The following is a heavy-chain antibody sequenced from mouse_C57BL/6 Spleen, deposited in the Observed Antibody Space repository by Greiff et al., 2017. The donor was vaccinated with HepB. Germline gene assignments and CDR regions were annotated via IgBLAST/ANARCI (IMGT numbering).Heavy chain of an antibody. Sequence: QVQLQQPGPGLVAPSQTLSITCTVSGFSFTSYGVHWVRQPPGKGLEWLVVIWSDGSTTYNSALKTRLSISNDNSKSQVFLILNSLQTDDTAMYYCARQPDRYDCGAYWYFDVWGKGTTGTVSS. CDR3: ARQPDRYDCGAYWYFDV. D-gene: IGHD2-4*01. J-gene: IGHJ1*03. CDR1: GFSFTSYG. V-gene: IGHV2-6-1*01. CDR2: IWSDGST.